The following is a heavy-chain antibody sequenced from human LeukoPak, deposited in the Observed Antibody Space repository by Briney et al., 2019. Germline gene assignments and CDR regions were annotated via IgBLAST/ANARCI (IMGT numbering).Heavy chain of an antibody. V-gene: IGHV4-39*07. D-gene: IGHD3-9*01. CDR3: ARDLYDILTGYPYYFDY. Sequence: PSQTLSLTCTVSGGSISSGSYYWSWIRQPPGKGLEWIGSIYHSGSTYYNPSLKSRVTISVDTSKNQFSLKLSSVTAADTAVYYCARDLYDILTGYPYYFDYWGQGTLVTVSS. CDR1: GGSISSGSYY. J-gene: IGHJ4*02. CDR2: IYHSGST.